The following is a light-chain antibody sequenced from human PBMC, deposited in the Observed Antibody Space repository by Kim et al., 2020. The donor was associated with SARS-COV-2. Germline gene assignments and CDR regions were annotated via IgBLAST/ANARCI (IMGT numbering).Light chain of an antibody. CDR2: DAI. V-gene: IGKV1-13*02. Sequence: AIQLAQSPSSLSASVGDRVTITCRASQGITNSLAWYQQKPGRPPKLLIFDAINLESGVPPRFSGSGSGTDFTLTISSLQPDDVATYYCQQFNSFPLTFGGGTKLEI. J-gene: IGKJ4*01. CDR1: QGITNS. CDR3: QQFNSFPLT.